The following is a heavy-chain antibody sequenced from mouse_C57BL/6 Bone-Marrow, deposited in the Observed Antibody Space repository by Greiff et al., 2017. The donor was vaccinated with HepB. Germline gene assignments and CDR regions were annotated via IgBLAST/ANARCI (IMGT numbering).Heavy chain of an antibody. Sequence: EVQLQQSGAELVRPGASVKLSCTASGFNIKDDYMHWVKQRPEQGLEWIGWIDPENGDTEYASKFQGKATITADTSSNTAYMQLSSLTSEDTAVYYCTTCLILRFDYWGQGTTLTVSS. D-gene: IGHD1-1*01. CDR2: IDPENGDT. V-gene: IGHV14-4*01. CDR3: TTCLILRFDY. J-gene: IGHJ2*01. CDR1: GFNIKDDY.